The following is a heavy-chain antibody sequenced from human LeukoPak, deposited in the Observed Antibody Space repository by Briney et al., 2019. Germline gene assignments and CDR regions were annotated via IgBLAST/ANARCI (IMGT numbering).Heavy chain of an antibody. CDR3: AKDHYWSIDY. CDR2: IKQDGSEK. J-gene: IGHJ4*02. CDR1: GFTFRGFL. Sequence: PGGSLRLSCAASGFTFRGFLMSWVRQTPGKGLEWVANIKQDGSEKYYADSVKGRFTISRDIAKNTLYLQMNSLRAEDTGVYYCAKDHYWSIDYWGRGTLVTVSS. D-gene: IGHD3-3*01. V-gene: IGHV3-7*01.